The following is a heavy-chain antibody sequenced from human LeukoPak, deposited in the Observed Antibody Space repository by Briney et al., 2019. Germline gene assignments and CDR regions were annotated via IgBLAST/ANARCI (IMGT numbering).Heavy chain of an antibody. J-gene: IGHJ3*02. V-gene: IGHV4-34*01. Sequence: SETLSLTCAVYGGSFSGYYWSWIRQPPGKGLEWIGEINHSGSTNYNPSLKSRVTISVDTSKNQFSLKLSSVTAADTAVYYCARPQLNFDAFDIWGQGTMVTVSS. CDR3: ARPQLNFDAFDI. CDR1: GGSFSGYY. D-gene: IGHD5-24*01. CDR2: INHSGST.